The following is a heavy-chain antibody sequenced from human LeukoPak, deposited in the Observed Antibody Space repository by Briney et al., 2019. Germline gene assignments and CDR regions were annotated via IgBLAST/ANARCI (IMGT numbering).Heavy chain of an antibody. V-gene: IGHV4-39*07. CDR3: ARDQYDSSGYYIDY. CDR1: GGSLSSSSYY. Sequence: SETLSLTCTVSGGSLSSSSYYWGWLRQPPGTGLEWLGSIYYSGSTYYNPSLKSRVTVSVDTSKNQFSLKLSSVTAADTAVYYCARDQYDSSGYYIDYWGQGTLVTVSS. CDR2: IYYSGST. D-gene: IGHD3-22*01. J-gene: IGHJ4*02.